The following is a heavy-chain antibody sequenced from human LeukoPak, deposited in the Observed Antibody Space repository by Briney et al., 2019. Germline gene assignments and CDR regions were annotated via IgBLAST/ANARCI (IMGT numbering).Heavy chain of an antibody. CDR3: ARGYSSSWYGSWFDP. CDR1: GYSISSGYY. D-gene: IGHD6-13*01. CDR2: IYHSGST. V-gene: IGHV4-38-2*02. Sequence: SETLSLTCTVSGYSISSGYYWGWIRQPPGKGLEWIGSIYHSGSTNYNPSLKSRVTISVDKSKNQFSLKLSSVTAADTAVYYCARGYSSSWYGSWFDPWGQGTLVTVSS. J-gene: IGHJ5*02.